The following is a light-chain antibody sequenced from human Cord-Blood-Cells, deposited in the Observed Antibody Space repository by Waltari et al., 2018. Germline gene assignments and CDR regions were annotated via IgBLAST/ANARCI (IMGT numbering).Light chain of an antibody. Sequence: QSALTQPASVSGSPGQSITIPCTGTSSDVGGYNYVSWYQQHPDKAPNLMIYEVSHRPSGVSQRFSASKSGNTASLTISGLQAENEADYYCSSYTSSGTLVFGTGTKVTVL. CDR3: SSYTSSGTLV. V-gene: IGLV2-14*01. J-gene: IGLJ1*01. CDR2: EVS. CDR1: SSDVGGYNY.